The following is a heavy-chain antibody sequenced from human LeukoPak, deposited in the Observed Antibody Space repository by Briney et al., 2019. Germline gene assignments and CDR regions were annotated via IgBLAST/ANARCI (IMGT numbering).Heavy chain of an antibody. Sequence: PSEALSLTCTVSGGSISSSSYYWGWLRQPPGKGLEWIGSIYYSGSTYYNPSLKSRVTTSVDTSKNQFSLKLSSVTAADTAVYYCARLRITMIVVVIVNYFDYWGQGTLVTVSS. CDR3: ARLRITMIVVVIVNYFDY. D-gene: IGHD3-22*01. V-gene: IGHV4-39*01. CDR1: GGSISSSSYY. J-gene: IGHJ4*02. CDR2: IYYSGST.